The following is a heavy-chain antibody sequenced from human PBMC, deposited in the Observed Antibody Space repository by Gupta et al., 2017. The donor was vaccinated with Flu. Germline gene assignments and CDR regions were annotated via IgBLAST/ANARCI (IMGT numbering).Heavy chain of an antibody. Sequence: RQAPGKGLEWVAVISYDGSDKYYADSVKGRFTISRDKSKNTLFLQMSSLRTEDTAVYYCAKVKGYCSSTSCSNWYLDLWGRGTLVTVSS. J-gene: IGHJ2*01. CDR3: AKVKGYCSSTSCSNWYLDL. D-gene: IGHD2-2*01. V-gene: IGHV3-30*18. CDR2: ISYDGSDK.